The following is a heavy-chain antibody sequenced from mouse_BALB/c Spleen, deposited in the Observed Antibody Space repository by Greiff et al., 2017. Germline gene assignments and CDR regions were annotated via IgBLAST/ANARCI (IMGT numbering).Heavy chain of an antibody. CDR1: GFTFSSYT. CDR2: ISSGGSYT. V-gene: IGHV5-6-4*01. D-gene: IGHD1-1*01. J-gene: IGHJ1*01. Sequence: DVKLQESGGGLVKPGGSLKLSCAASGFTFSSYTMSWVRQTPEKRLEWVATISSGGSYTYYPDSVKGRFTISRDNAKNTLYLQMSSLKSEDTAMYYCTRFYYGSSYEYFDVWGAGTTVTVSS. CDR3: TRFYYGSSYEYFDV.